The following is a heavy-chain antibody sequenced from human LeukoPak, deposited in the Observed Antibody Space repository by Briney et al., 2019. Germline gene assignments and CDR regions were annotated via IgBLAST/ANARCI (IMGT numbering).Heavy chain of an antibody. J-gene: IGHJ3*02. CDR1: GGTFSDYT. V-gene: IGHV1-69*08. Sequence: SVKVSCKASGGTFSDYTISWVRQAPGQGLEWMGGILPILNAANFAQKFQGRVTITADKSTSTAYMELSSLRSEDTAVYYCARVGARGRDAFDIWGQGTMVTVSS. CDR2: ILPILNAA. D-gene: IGHD1-26*01. CDR3: ARVGARGRDAFDI.